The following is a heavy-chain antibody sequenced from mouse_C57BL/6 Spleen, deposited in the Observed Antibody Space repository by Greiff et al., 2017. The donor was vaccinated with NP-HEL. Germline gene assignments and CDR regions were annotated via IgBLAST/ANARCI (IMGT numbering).Heavy chain of an antibody. Sequence: QVQLKQSGAELVRPGASVTLSCKASGYTFTDYEMHWVKQTPVHGLEWIGAIDPETGGTAYNQKFKGKAILTADKSSSTAYMELRSLTSEDSAVYYCTPTGTGYAMDYWGQGTSVTVSS. CDR2: IDPETGGT. CDR1: GYTFTDYE. D-gene: IGHD4-1*02. CDR3: TPTGTGYAMDY. V-gene: IGHV1-15*01. J-gene: IGHJ4*01.